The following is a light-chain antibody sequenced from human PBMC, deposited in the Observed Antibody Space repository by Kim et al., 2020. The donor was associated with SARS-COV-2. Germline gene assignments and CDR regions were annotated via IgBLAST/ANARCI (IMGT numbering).Light chain of an antibody. Sequence: QSITISCTGTSSDVGGYNYVSWYQQHPGKAPKLMIYDVSKRPSGVSNRFSGSKSGNTASLTISGLQAEDEADYYCSSYTSSSTFYVFGTGTKATVL. J-gene: IGLJ1*01. CDR2: DVS. CDR3: SSYTSSSTFYV. CDR1: SSDVGGYNY. V-gene: IGLV2-14*04.